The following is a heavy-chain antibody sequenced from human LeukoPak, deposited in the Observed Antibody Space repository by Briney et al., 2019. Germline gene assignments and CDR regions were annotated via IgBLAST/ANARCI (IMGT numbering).Heavy chain of an antibody. D-gene: IGHD3-10*01. V-gene: IGHV1-2*02. J-gene: IGHJ3*01. CDR3: ARDHGGSSENDFDV. Sequence: ASVKVSCKASGYTFSDYYFHWVRQAPGQGLEWMGWMNANSGGTKYAQKFEGRITMTRDTYITTVYLEVSRLRSDDTAVHYCARDHGGSSENDFDVWGQGTMVTVSS. CDR1: GYTFSDYY. CDR2: MNANSGGT.